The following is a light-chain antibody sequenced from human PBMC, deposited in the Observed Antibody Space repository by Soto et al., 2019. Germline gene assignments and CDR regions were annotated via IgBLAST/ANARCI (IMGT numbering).Light chain of an antibody. CDR2: EIT. Sequence: QSVLTQPPSASGSPGQSVTISCTGTSGDVGGPNFVSWYQQHPGKAPKLIIYEITKRPSGVPDRFSGSKSCNTASLTVSGLQAEDEADYPCISDTGSHSWVYGGGTQLTVL. CDR3: ISDTGSHSWV. CDR1: SGDVGGPNF. V-gene: IGLV2-8*01. J-gene: IGLJ3*02.